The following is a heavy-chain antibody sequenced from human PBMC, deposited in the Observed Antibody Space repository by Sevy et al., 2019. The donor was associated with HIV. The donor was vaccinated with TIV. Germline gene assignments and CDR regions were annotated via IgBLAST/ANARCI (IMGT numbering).Heavy chain of an antibody. D-gene: IGHD2-2*02. CDR1: GFTFNTNS. Sequence: GGYLRLSCAASGFTFNTNSMNWVRQAPGKGLERVSSISSSSTYIYYADSVKGRFTISRDNAKNSLYLQMNSLRAEDTAVYYCSRDLVVPTTIDYFYYGMDVWGQGTTVTVSS. CDR2: ISSSSTYI. J-gene: IGHJ6*02. CDR3: SRDLVVPTTIDYFYYGMDV. V-gene: IGHV3-21*01.